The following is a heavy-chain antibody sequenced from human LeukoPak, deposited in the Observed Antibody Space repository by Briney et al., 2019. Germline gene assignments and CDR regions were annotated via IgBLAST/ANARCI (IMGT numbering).Heavy chain of an antibody. CDR3: ARLNTRYCSSSTCYAIDY. CDR1: GYIFADYW. J-gene: IGHJ4*02. CDR2: IYCGDSDT. D-gene: IGHD2-2*01. V-gene: IGHV5-51*01. Sequence: GESLKISCKGSGYIFADYWIGWVRQMPGKGLEWMGIIYCGDSDTRNSPSFQGQVVISADKSISTAYLQWSSLKTSDTAMYYCARLNTRYCSSSTCYAIDYWGQGTLVTASS.